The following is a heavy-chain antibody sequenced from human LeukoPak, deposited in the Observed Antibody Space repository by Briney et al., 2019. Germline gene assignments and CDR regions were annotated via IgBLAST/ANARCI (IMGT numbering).Heavy chain of an antibody. Sequence: PSETLSLTCAVYGGSFSGYYWSWIRQPPGKGLEWIGEINHSGSTNYNPSLKSRVTISVDTSKNQFSLKLSSVTAADTAVYYCARKYGQRWLQYGHFDYWGQGTLVTVSS. CDR2: INHSGST. D-gene: IGHD5-24*01. J-gene: IGHJ4*02. V-gene: IGHV4-34*01. CDR3: ARKYGQRWLQYGHFDY. CDR1: GGSFSGYY.